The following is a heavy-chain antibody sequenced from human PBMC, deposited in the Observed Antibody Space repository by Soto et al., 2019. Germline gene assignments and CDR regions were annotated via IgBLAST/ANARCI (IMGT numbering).Heavy chain of an antibody. CDR2: IYYSGST. V-gene: IGHV4-59*08. D-gene: IGHD1-26*01. J-gene: IGHJ5*02. CDR3: ARVKRSTSRLDP. Sequence: SETLSLTCTVSGGSISSYYWSWIRQPPGKGLEWIGYIYYSGSTNYNPSLKSRVTISVDTSKNQFSLKLSSVTAADTAVYYCARVKRSTSRLDPWGRGTLVTVSS. CDR1: GGSISSYY.